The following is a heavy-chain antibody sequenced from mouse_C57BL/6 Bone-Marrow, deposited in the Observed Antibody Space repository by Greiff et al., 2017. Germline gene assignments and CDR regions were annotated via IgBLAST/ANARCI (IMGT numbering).Heavy chain of an antibody. CDR1: GFTFSDYY. CDR2: INYDGSST. Sequence: EVKLVESEGGLVQPGSSMKLSCTASGFTFSDYYMAWVRQVPEKGLEWVANINYDGSSTYYLDSLKSRFIISRDNAKNILYLKMSSLKSEDTATYYCAREFTTVVATDYAMDYWGQGTSVTVSS. J-gene: IGHJ4*01. CDR3: AREFTTVVATDYAMDY. V-gene: IGHV5-16*01. D-gene: IGHD1-1*01.